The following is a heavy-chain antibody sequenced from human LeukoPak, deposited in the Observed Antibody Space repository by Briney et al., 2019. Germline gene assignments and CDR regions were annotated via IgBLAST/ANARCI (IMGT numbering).Heavy chain of an antibody. Sequence: GGSLRLSCAASGFTFSNYAMHWVRQAPGKGLEWVALISYDGSNKYYADSVKGRFTISRDNSKNTLYLQMNSLRAEDTAAYYCAKEQYPYYFDYWGQGTLVTVSS. J-gene: IGHJ4*02. D-gene: IGHD2-2*01. V-gene: IGHV3-30-3*01. CDR2: ISYDGSNK. CDR1: GFTFSNYA. CDR3: AKEQYPYYFDY.